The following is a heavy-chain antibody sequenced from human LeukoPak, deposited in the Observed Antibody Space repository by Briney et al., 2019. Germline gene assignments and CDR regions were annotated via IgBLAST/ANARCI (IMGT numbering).Heavy chain of an antibody. CDR1: GYTFTNYL. V-gene: IGHV1-46*01. Sequence: ASVKVSCKASGYTFTNYLLHWVRQAPGQGLEWVGRITPSVDTTNYAQKFRDRVTMTRDTSPSTVYMESSSLRSEDTAVYHCVREESGGYFDYWGQGTLVTVSS. J-gene: IGHJ4*02. CDR3: VREESGGYFDY. CDR2: ITPSVDTT. D-gene: IGHD2-8*02.